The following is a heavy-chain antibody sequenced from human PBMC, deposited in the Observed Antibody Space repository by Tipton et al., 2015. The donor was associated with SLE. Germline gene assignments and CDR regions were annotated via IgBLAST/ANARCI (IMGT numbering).Heavy chain of an antibody. Sequence: TLSLTCTVSGGSTGSYYWSWIRQPPGKGLEWIGYKHYSWGTNYNPSLKSRGTISVDTSKNQFTLKLSSVTAADTVVYYCARHRGTPRRAVDIWGQGTMVTVAS. CDR2: KHYSWGT. V-gene: IGHV4-59*08. CDR1: GGSTGSYY. J-gene: IGHJ3*02. D-gene: IGHD3-10*01. CDR3: ARHRGTPRRAVDI.